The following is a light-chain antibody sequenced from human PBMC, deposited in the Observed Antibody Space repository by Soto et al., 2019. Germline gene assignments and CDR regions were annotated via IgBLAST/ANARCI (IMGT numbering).Light chain of an antibody. CDR3: SSNTGSAALVI. CDR1: SIDVGGYNY. CDR2: DVS. J-gene: IGLJ2*01. V-gene: IGLV2-14*03. Sequence: QSALTQPASVSGSLGQSITISCTGTSIDVGGYNYVSWYQQHPGQAPKLLIYDVSHRPSGISYRFSGSKSGNTASLTISGLQAEDEADYYCSSNTGSAALVIFGGGTKLTVL.